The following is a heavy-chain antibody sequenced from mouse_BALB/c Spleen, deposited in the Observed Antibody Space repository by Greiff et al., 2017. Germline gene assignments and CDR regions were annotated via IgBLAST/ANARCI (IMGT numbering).Heavy chain of an antibody. Sequence: VQLQQSGPGLVQPSQSLSITCTVSGFSLTSYGVHWVRQSPGKGLEWLGVIWSGGSTDYNAAFISRLSISKDNSKSQVFFKMNSLQANDTAIYYCARRDYRYDVLDYWGQGTTLTVSS. CDR1: GFSLTSYG. J-gene: IGHJ2*01. D-gene: IGHD2-14*01. V-gene: IGHV2-2*02. CDR2: IWSGGST. CDR3: ARRDYRYDVLDY.